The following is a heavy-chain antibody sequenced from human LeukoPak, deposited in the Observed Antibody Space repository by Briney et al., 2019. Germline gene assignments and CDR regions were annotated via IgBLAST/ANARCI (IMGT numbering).Heavy chain of an antibody. Sequence: SQTLSLTCTVSGGSISSGGYYWSWIRQHPGKGLEWIGYIYYSGSTNYNPSLKSRVTISVDTSKNRFSLKLSSVTAADTAVYYCARGLYREYNWFDPWGQGTLVTVSS. V-gene: IGHV4-31*03. CDR1: GGSISSGGYY. J-gene: IGHJ5*02. CDR3: ARGLYREYNWFDP. CDR2: IYYSGST. D-gene: IGHD1-26*01.